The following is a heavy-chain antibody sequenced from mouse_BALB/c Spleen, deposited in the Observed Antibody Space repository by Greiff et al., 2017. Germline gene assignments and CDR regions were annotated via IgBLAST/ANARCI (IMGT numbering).Heavy chain of an antibody. CDR3: ARAFYYYGSRKDWYFDV. CDR2: ISSGGSYT. V-gene: IGHV5-9-4*01. D-gene: IGHD1-1*01. CDR1: GFTFSSYA. J-gene: IGHJ1*01. Sequence: DVKLVESGGGLVKPGGSLKLSCAASGFTFSSYAMSWVRQSPEKRLEWVAEISSGGSYTYYPDTVTGRFTISRDNAKNTLYLEMSSLRSEDTAMYYCARAFYYYGSRKDWYFDVWGAGTTVTVSS.